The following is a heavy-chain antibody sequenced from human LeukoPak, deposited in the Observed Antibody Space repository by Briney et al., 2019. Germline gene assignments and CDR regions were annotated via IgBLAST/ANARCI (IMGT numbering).Heavy chain of an antibody. CDR2: ISGSGAYT. CDR1: GLTFSTYG. D-gene: IGHD6-13*01. Sequence: GGSLRLSCAASGLTFSTYGMHWVRQAPGEGLEWVSAISGSGAYTYYADSVKGRFTISRDNSKNTLYLQVNSLRAEDTAVYYCAKAHFEYSSSWYHYWGQGTLVTVSS. V-gene: IGHV3-23*01. J-gene: IGHJ4*02. CDR3: AKAHFEYSSSWYHY.